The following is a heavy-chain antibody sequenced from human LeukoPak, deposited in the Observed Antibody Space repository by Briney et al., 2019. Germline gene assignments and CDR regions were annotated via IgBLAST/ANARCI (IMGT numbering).Heavy chain of an antibody. CDR1: GFTFNNNW. J-gene: IGHJ4*02. CDR3: AKGSRVFDY. CDR2: ITGSGGST. V-gene: IGHV3-23*01. Sequence: GGSLRLSCAASGFTFNNNWMSWVRQAPGKGLEWVSTITGSGGSTYYADSVKGRFTISRDNSKNTLYLQMNSLRADDTAVYYCAKGSRVFDYWGQGTLVTVSS.